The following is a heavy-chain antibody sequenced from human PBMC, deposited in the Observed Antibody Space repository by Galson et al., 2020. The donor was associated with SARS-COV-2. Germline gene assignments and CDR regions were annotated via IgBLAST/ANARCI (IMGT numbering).Heavy chain of an antibody. V-gene: IGHV3-30*04. Sequence: QLGESLKISCAASGFTFSSYAMHWVRQAPGKGLEWVAVISYDGSNKYYADSVKGRFTISRDNSKNTLYLQMNSLRAEDTAVYYCARTYSGSYYWYVDLWGRGTLVTVSS. CDR1: GFTFSSYA. CDR2: ISYDGSNK. CDR3: ARTYSGSYYWYVDL. J-gene: IGHJ2*01. D-gene: IGHD1-26*01.